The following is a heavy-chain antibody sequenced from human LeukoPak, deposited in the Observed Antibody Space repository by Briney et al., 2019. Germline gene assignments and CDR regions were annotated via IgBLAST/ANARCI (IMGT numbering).Heavy chain of an antibody. Sequence: PSETLSLTCTVSGGSISSGDYYWSWIRQPPGKGLEWIGYIYYGESPYYNPSLKSRVTISVDTSKNQFSLKLSSVTAADTAVYYCARVNRYYYGSGSLDFDHWGQGTLVTVSS. V-gene: IGHV4-30-4*01. CDR1: GGSISSGDYY. D-gene: IGHD3-10*01. CDR3: ARVNRYYYGSGSLDFDH. J-gene: IGHJ4*02. CDR2: IYYGESP.